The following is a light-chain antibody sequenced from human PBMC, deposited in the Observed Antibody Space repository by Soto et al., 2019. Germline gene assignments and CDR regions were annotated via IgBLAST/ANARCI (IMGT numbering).Light chain of an antibody. CDR1: SSDVGGYNY. CDR2: EVS. Sequence: QSALTQPASVSGSPGQSITISCTGTSSDVGGYNYVSWYQQHPGKAPKLMMYEVSNRPSGVSNRFSGSKSGNTASLTISGLQSEDEAEYYCNSYTSSSTFLFGTGTKVTVL. CDR3: NSYTSSSTFL. J-gene: IGLJ1*01. V-gene: IGLV2-14*01.